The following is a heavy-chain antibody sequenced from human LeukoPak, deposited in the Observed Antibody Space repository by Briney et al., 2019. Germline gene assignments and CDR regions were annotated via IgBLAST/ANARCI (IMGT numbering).Heavy chain of an antibody. D-gene: IGHD3-22*01. CDR3: ARDKYYDSSGYYYLDYFDY. J-gene: IGHJ4*02. Sequence: PLASVKVSCKASGYTFTSYYMHWVRQAPGQGLEWMGWINPNSGGTNYAQKFQGRVTMTRDTSISTAYMELSRLRSDDTAVYYCARDKYYDSSGYYYLDYFDYWGQGTLVTVSS. CDR1: GYTFTSYY. V-gene: IGHV1-2*02. CDR2: INPNSGGT.